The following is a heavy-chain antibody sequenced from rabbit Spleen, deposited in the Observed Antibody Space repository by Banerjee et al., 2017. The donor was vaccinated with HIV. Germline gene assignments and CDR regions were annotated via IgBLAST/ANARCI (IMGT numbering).Heavy chain of an antibody. CDR2: IYTGSSGST. CDR1: GFSFSSGYD. V-gene: IGHV1S40*01. J-gene: IGHJ6*01. CDR3: ARGTRSSYWGYGL. Sequence: QSLEESGGGLVKPEGSLTLTCTASGFSFSSGYDMCWVRQAPGKGLEWIACIYTGSSGSTYYASWAKGRFTISKTSSTTVTLQMTSLTAADTATYFCARGTRSSYWGYGLWGPGTLVTVS. D-gene: IGHD8-1*01.